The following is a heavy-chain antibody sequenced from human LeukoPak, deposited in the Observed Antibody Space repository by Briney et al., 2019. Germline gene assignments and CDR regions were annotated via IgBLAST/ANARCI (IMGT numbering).Heavy chain of an antibody. CDR2: INHSGST. V-gene: IGHV4-34*01. CDR3: ARGSESGYTY. J-gene: IGHJ4*02. CDR1: GGSFSGYY. D-gene: IGHD5-18*01. Sequence: SETLSLTCAVYGGSFSGYYWSWIRQPPGKGPEWIGEINHSGSTHYNPSLKSRVTISVDRSKNQFSLNLSSVTAADTAVYYCARGSESGYTYWSQGTLVTVSS.